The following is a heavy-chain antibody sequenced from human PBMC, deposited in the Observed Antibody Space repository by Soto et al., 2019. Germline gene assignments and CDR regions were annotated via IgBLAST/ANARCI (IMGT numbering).Heavy chain of an antibody. CDR1: GVSISSGGYS. Sequence: QVQLQQSGSGLVKPSQTLSLTCAASGVSISSGGYSWSWIRQPPGKGLEWIGYIYHTGRTYYNQSLKSRVTISMDTSKNQCSLKLNAVTAADTAVYYCARGHDANNYWGQGTLVTVSS. CDR2: IYHTGRT. D-gene: IGHD2-2*01. J-gene: IGHJ4*02. V-gene: IGHV4-30-2*01. CDR3: ARGHDANNY.